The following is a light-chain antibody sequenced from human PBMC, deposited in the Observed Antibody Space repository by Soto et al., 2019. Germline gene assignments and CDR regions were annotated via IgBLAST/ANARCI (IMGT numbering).Light chain of an antibody. V-gene: IGLV1-44*01. J-gene: IGLJ1*01. CDR2: RNN. Sequence: QSVLTQPPSASGTPWQRVTISCSGSSSNIGSNTVNWYQQLPGTAPKLLIYRNNQRPSGVPDRFSGSKSGTSASLAISGLQSEDEADYYCAAWDDSLNGPLYVFGTGTKVTVL. CDR1: SSNIGSNT. CDR3: AAWDDSLNGPLYV.